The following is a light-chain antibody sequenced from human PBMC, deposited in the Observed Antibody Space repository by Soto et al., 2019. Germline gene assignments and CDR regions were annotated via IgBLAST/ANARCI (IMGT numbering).Light chain of an antibody. CDR3: QQLNSYPPT. Sequence: DIQMTQSPSTLSGSVGDRVTITCRASQTISSWLAWYQQKPGKAPKLLIYDASTLETGVPSRFSGSGSGTEFTLTISSLQPEDFATYYCQQLNSYPPTFGQGTRLEIK. V-gene: IGKV1-5*01. CDR2: DAS. CDR1: QTISSW. J-gene: IGKJ5*01.